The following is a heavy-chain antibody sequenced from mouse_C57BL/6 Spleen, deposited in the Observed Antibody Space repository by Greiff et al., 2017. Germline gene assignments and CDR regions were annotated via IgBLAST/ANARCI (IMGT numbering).Heavy chain of an antibody. Sequence: QVQLQQPGAELVRPGSSVKLSCKASGYTFTSYWMDWVKQRPGQGLEWIGNIYPSDSETHYNQKFKDKATLTVDKSSSTAYMQLSSLTSEDSAVYYCARWAIGYFGGWGQGTTLTVSS. V-gene: IGHV1-61*01. J-gene: IGHJ2*01. CDR3: ARWAIGYFGG. CDR2: IYPSDSET. D-gene: IGHD3-1*01. CDR1: GYTFTSYW.